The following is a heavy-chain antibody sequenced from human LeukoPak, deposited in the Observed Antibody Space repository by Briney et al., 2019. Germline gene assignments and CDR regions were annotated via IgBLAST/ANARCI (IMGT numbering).Heavy chain of an antibody. CDR3: ARAGTSGTSGYFDY. CDR1: GFTFSSYA. V-gene: IGHV3-30-3*01. CDR2: ISYDGSNK. J-gene: IGHJ4*02. D-gene: IGHD1-1*01. Sequence: GGSQRLSCAASGFTFSSYAMHWVRQAPGKGLEWVAVISYDGSNKYYADSVKGRFTISRDNSKNTLYLQMNSLRAEDTAVYYCARAGTSGTSGYFDYWGQGTLVTVSS.